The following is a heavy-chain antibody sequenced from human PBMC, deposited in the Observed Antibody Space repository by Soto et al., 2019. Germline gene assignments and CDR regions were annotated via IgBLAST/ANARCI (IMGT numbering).Heavy chain of an antibody. Sequence: QVQLQESGPGLVKPSQTLSLTCTVSGGSISSGGYYWSWIRQHPGKGLEWIGYIYYSGSTYYNPSLKRRXTXSXXTSKNQFSLKLSSVTAADTAVYYCARGELRFWFDPWGQGTLVTVSS. D-gene: IGHD5-18*01. J-gene: IGHJ5*02. CDR2: IYYSGST. CDR3: ARGELRFWFDP. CDR1: GGSISSGGYY. V-gene: IGHV4-31*03.